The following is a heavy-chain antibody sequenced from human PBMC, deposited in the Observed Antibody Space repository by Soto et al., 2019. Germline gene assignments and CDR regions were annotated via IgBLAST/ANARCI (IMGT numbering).Heavy chain of an antibody. CDR2: ISGSGSTI. Sequence: PXGSLILSCEATGFTFSSHEMNWIRQTPGKRLEWIAKISGSGSTINYADSVKGRFTISRDNVQRTLHLQMDSLRVEDTGVYYCARGGVYWGRGTLVTVSS. CDR1: GFTFSSHE. CDR3: ARGGVY. J-gene: IGHJ1*01. D-gene: IGHD2-8*01. V-gene: IGHV3-48*03.